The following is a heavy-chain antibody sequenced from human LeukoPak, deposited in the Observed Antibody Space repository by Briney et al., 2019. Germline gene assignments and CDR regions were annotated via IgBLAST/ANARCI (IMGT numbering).Heavy chain of an antibody. D-gene: IGHD6-19*01. Sequence: ASVKVSCKASGYTFTAYYIHWVRQAPGQGLEWMGWINPNSGGTKYAQKFQGRVTMTRDTSMSTAHMGLSRLRSDDTAVYYCAKGRVVAGTKSLTYNWFDPWGQGTLVTVSS. CDR3: AKGRVVAGTKSLTYNWFDP. V-gene: IGHV1-2*02. CDR1: GYTFTAYY. J-gene: IGHJ5*02. CDR2: INPNSGGT.